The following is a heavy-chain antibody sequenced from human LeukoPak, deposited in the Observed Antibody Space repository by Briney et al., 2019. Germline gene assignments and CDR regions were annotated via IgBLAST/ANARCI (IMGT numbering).Heavy chain of an antibody. CDR1: GGSISSSDW. D-gene: IGHD1-14*01. CDR2: IYHSRAT. J-gene: IGHJ4*02. V-gene: IGHV4-4*02. CDR3: ARDNRQRGLDS. Sequence: SETLSLTCVVSGGSISSSDWWSWVRQPPGKGLEWIGGIYHSRATNYNPSLKSRLTISVDMSKNQFSLMLRSVTAADTAFYYCARDNRQRGLDSWGQGTLVTVSS.